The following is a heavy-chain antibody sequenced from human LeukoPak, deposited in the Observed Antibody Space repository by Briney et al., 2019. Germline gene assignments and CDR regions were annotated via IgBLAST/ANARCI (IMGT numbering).Heavy chain of an antibody. Sequence: GGTLRLSCAASGFSFRSHRMNWVRQARGKGLEWVSGISPRGDITYYKDSVRGRFTISRDNFKNTVSLQLNSLRAEDTAMYYCAKDDDWGRFNHWGQGTLVTVSS. J-gene: IGHJ1*01. CDR2: ISPRGDIT. CDR1: GFSFRSHR. D-gene: IGHD3-16*01. CDR3: AKDDDWGRFNH. V-gene: IGHV3-23*01.